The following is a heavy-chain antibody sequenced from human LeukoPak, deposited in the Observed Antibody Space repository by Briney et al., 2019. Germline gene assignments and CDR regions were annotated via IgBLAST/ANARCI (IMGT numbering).Heavy chain of an antibody. Sequence: SETLSLTCTVSGDSISSNSYYWGCIRQPPGKGLEWIGEISHSGSPNYNPSLKGRLTISVDTAKNQFSLKLSSVTAEDTAVYYCARDSVAGYSLSWWGQGILVTVSS. CDR1: GDSISSNSYY. J-gene: IGHJ4*02. V-gene: IGHV4-39*07. D-gene: IGHD3-9*01. CDR2: ISHSGSP. CDR3: ARDSVAGYSLSW.